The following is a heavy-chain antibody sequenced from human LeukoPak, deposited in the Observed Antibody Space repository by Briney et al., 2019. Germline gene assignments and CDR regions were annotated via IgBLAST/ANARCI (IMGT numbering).Heavy chain of an antibody. Sequence: GRSLRLSCVASGFTFSHYTMHWFRQAPGKGLEWVAVIWYDGSNKYYADSVKGRYTISRDDSKNTLYLQMSSLRAEDTTIYYCATDGLTGTTDGTLESWGQGTLVTVSS. CDR1: GFTFSHYT. D-gene: IGHD1-20*01. V-gene: IGHV3-30-3*01. CDR2: IWYDGSNK. J-gene: IGHJ4*02. CDR3: ATDGLTGTTDGTLES.